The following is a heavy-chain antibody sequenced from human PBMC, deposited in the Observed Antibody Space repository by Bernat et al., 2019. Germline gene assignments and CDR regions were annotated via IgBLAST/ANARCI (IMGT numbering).Heavy chain of an antibody. J-gene: IGHJ4*02. V-gene: IGHV3-23*04. CDR3: AKDRQRDPYYFDY. CDR2: ISGSGGST. CDR1: GFSFSIYA. D-gene: IGHD6-25*01. Sequence: QLVESGGGVVQPGRSLRLSCAASGFSFSIYAMSWVRQAPGKGLEWVSAISGSGGSTYYADSVKGRFTISRDNSKNTLYLQMNSLRAEDTAVYYCAKDRQRDPYYFDYWGQGTLVTVSS.